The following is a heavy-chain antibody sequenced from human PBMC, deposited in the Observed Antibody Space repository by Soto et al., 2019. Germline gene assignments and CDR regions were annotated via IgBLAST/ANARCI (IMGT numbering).Heavy chain of an antibody. Sequence: ASVKVSCKTSGSTFSTYAIHWLRQAPGQRLEWMGGINAGNGNTKYSQRFQDRVTITRDTSASTAYMEVSSLRSEDTAVYYCAIMTTVTTYAFDIWGQGTMVTVSS. J-gene: IGHJ3*02. CDR1: GSTFSTYA. CDR3: AIMTTVTTYAFDI. D-gene: IGHD4-17*01. CDR2: INAGNGNT. V-gene: IGHV1-3*01.